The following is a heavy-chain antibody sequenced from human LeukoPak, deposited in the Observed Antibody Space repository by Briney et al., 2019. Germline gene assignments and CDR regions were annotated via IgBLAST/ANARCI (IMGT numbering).Heavy chain of an antibody. J-gene: IGHJ3*02. CDR3: ARSSSDTFDI. CDR1: GYTFTNYA. CDR2: INAGNGNT. D-gene: IGHD6-6*01. Sequence: GASVKVSCKASGYTFTNYAMHWVRQAPEQRLEWMGWINAGNGNTKYSQKFQGRVTITRDTSASTAYLDLSSLRSEDTAVYYCARSSSDTFDIWGQGTMVTVSS. V-gene: IGHV1-3*01.